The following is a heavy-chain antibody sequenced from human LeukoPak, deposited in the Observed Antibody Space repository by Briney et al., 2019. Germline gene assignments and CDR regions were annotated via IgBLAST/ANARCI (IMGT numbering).Heavy chain of an antibody. Sequence: SETLFLTCTVSGDSISSSYWSWIRQPPGKRLEWVGYVHYTGKTNYNPSLNNRATISVDMSKNQFSLTLTSVTVADTAMYYCARGYYDRSGSSNPFDSWGQGTLVTVSA. CDR1: GDSISSSY. J-gene: IGHJ4*02. D-gene: IGHD3-22*01. V-gene: IGHV4-59*01. CDR3: ARGYYDRSGSSNPFDS. CDR2: VHYTGKT.